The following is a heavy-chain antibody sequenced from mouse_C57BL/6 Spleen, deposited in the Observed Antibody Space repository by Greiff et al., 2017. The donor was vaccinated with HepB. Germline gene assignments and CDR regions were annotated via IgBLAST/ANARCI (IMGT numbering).Heavy chain of an antibody. J-gene: IGHJ1*03. CDR1: GFTFTDYY. V-gene: IGHV7-3*01. CDR3: ARCPITTVVVYYWYFDV. CDR2: IRNKANGYTT. D-gene: IGHD1-1*01. Sequence: EVKLMESGGGLVQPGGSLSLSCAASGFTFTDYYMSWFRQPPGKALEWLGFIRNKANGYTTEYSASVKGRFTISRDNSQSILYLQMNALRAEDSATYYCARCPITTVVVYYWYFDVWGTGTTVTVSS.